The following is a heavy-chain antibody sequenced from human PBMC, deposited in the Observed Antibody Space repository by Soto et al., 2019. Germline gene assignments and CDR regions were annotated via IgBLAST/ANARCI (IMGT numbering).Heavy chain of an antibody. CDR3: ARGFGTSCYACWFDP. D-gene: IGHD2-2*01. Sequence: EVQLLESGGGLVQPGGSLRLSCAASGFTFSSYAMSWVRQAPGKGLEWVSAISGSGSSTYYADSAKGRFTISRDNSKNTLYLQMNSLRAEDTAVYYCARGFGTSCYACWFDPWGQGTLVPVSS. V-gene: IGHV3-23*01. J-gene: IGHJ5*02. CDR1: GFTFSSYA. CDR2: ISGSGSST.